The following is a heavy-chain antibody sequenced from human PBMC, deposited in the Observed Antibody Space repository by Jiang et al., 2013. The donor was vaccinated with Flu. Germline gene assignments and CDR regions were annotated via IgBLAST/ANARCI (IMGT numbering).Heavy chain of an antibody. CDR3: ARLPYSSSWYSPI. D-gene: IGHD6-13*01. Sequence: AMNWVRQAPGQGLEWMGWINTNTGNPTYAQGFTGRFVFSLDTSVSTAYLQISSLKAEDTAVYYCARLPYSSSWYSPIWGQGTMVTVSS. CDR2: INTNTGNP. J-gene: IGHJ3*02. V-gene: IGHV7-4-1*02. CDR1: A.